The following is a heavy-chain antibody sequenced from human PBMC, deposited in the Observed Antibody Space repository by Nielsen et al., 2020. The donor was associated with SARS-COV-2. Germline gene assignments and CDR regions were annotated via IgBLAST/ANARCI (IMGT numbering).Heavy chain of an antibody. CDR2: IYYSGST. Sequence: SETLSLTCTVSGGSISISSCYWGWIRQPPGKGLEWIGSIYYSGSTYYNPSLESRVTISVETSKNQFSLKLNSVTAADTAVYYCARLDYGDYRAFDIWGQGTMVTVSS. CDR3: ARLDYGDYRAFDI. CDR1: GGSISISSCY. J-gene: IGHJ3*02. D-gene: IGHD4-17*01. V-gene: IGHV4-39*01.